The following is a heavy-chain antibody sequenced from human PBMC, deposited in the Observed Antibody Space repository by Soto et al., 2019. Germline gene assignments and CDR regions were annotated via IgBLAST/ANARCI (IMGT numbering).Heavy chain of an antibody. CDR2: IYYSGST. Sequence: QVQLQESGPGLVKPSQTLSLTCTVSGGSISSGGYYWSWIRQHPGKGLEWIGYIYYSGSTYYNPSLKSRVTLAVDSSKNQFSLKLSSVTAADTAVYYCARDRDGSGDFDYWGQGTLATVSS. J-gene: IGHJ4*02. V-gene: IGHV4-31*03. CDR3: ARDRDGSGDFDY. D-gene: IGHD3-10*01. CDR1: GGSISSGGYY.